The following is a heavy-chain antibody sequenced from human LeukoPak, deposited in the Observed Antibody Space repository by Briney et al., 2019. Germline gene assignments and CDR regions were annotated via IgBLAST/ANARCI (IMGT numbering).Heavy chain of an antibody. CDR2: TNPEGGDK. CDR1: GFTFSNSA. J-gene: IGHJ3*02. CDR3: ARDLRVHDFWSGYSDAFDI. V-gene: IGHV3-7*01. D-gene: IGHD3-3*01. Sequence: PGGSLRLSCAASGFTFSNSAMSWVRQAPGKGLEWLANTNPEGGDKYYVDSVKGRFTISRDNAKNSVFLHLNSLRAEDTAVYYCARDLRVHDFWSGYSDAFDIWGQGTMVTVSS.